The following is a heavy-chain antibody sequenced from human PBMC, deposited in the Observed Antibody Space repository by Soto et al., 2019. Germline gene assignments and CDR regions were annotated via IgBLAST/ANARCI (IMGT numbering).Heavy chain of an antibody. V-gene: IGHV3-53*01. CDR3: ASLQNYYYYMDV. Sequence: GGSLRLSCAASGFTVSSNYMSWVRQAPGKGLEWVSVIYSGGSTYYADSVKGRFTISRDNSKNTLYLQMNSLRAEDTAVYYCASLQNYYYYMDVWGKGTTVTVSS. CDR1: GFTVSSNY. CDR2: IYSGGST. J-gene: IGHJ6*03.